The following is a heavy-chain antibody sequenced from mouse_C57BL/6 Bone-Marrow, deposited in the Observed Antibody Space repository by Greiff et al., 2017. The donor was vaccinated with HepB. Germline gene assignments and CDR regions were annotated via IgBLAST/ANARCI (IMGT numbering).Heavy chain of an antibody. CDR1: GYTFTSYW. D-gene: IGHD1-1*01. CDR2: IDPNSGGT. V-gene: IGHV1-72*01. J-gene: IGHJ1*03. CDR3: ARSPSYYGSSLRWYFDV. Sequence: QQSCKASGYTFTSYWMHWVKQRPGRGLEWIGRIDPNSGGTKYNEKFKSKATLTVDKPSSTAYMQLSSLTSEDSAVYYCARSPSYYGSSLRWYFDVWGTGTTVTVSS.